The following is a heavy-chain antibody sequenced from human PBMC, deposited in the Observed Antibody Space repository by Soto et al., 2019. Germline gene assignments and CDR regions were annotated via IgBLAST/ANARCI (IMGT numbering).Heavy chain of an antibody. J-gene: IGHJ3*02. V-gene: IGHV4-39*01. CDR1: GGSISSSSYY. CDR2: IYYSGST. CDR3: ALWEWLRFRGWAFDI. Sequence: QLQLQESGPGLVKPSETLSLTCTVSGGSISSSSYYWGWIRQPPGKGLEWIGSIYYSGSTYYNPSLKSRVTISGDTSKNQFSLKLSSVTAGDTGVYYCALWEWLRFRGWAFDIWGQGTMVTVSS. D-gene: IGHD5-12*01.